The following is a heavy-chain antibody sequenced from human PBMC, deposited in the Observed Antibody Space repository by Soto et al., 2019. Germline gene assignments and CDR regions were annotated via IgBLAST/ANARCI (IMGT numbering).Heavy chain of an antibody. CDR1: GGTFSSYA. V-gene: IGHV1-69*13. Sequence: ASVKVSCKASGGTFSSYAISWVRHAPGQGLEWMGGIIPIFGTANYAQKFQGRVTITADESTSTAYMELSSLRSEDTAVYYCARGGAAGGNNWFDPWGQGTLVTVS. CDR2: IIPIFGTA. CDR3: ARGGAAGGNNWFDP. J-gene: IGHJ5*02. D-gene: IGHD6-13*01.